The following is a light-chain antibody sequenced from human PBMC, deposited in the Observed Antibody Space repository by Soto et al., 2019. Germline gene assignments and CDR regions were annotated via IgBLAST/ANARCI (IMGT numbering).Light chain of an antibody. J-gene: IGKJ5*01. CDR3: EQRSYWPPIT. CDR1: QSVSSY. V-gene: IGKV3-11*01. Sequence: EIVLTQSPATLPLSPGERATLSCRASQSVSSYLAWYQQKPGQAPRLLIYDASNMSTDIPARLSGSGSVTDFTPTICGIEGEDFAVYDGEQRSYWPPITFGQGTRLEIK. CDR2: DAS.